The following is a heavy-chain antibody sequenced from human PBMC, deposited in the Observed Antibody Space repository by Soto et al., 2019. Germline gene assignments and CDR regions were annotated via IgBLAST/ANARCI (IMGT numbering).Heavy chain of an antibody. CDR1: GYSFITYG. V-gene: IGHV1-18*01. D-gene: IGHD6-6*01. CDR3: ARDRPTSSIRARDYYYGMDV. Sequence: ASVKVSCKASGYSFITYGISWVRQAPGQGLEWMGWISTHNGNTNYAQKLQGRITMTTDTSTTTGYMELRSLRSDDTAVYYCARDRPTSSIRARDYYYGMDVWGQGTTVTVSS. CDR2: ISTHNGNT. J-gene: IGHJ6*02.